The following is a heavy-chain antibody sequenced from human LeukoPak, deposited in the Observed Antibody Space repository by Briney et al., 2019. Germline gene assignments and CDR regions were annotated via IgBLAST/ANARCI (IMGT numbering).Heavy chain of an antibody. D-gene: IGHD2-8*01. V-gene: IGHV3-7*03. Sequence: ETLSLTCTVSGGSISSSSYYWGWIRQPPGKGLEWVASIKEDGTERQYVDSVKGRFSISRDNTKGSLFLQLNSLRAEDTAVYYCARDLGYCTNGACHTRFDYWGQGTLVAVSS. J-gene: IGHJ4*02. CDR2: IKEDGTER. CDR1: GGSISSSSYY. CDR3: ARDLGYCTNGACHTRFDY.